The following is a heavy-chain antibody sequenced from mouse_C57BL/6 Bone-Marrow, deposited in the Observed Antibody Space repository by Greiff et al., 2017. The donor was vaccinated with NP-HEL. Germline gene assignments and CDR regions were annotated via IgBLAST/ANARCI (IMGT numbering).Heavy chain of an antibody. CDR2: IDPSDSYT. Sequence: QVQLQQPGAELVKPGASVKLSCKASGYTFTTYWMQWVKQRPGQGLEWIGEIDPSDSYTNYNQKFKGKATLTVEKSSSPAYMKLSSLKSEDSAVYYCARKAYYGRSYEFAYWGQGTLVTVSA. V-gene: IGHV1-50*01. D-gene: IGHD1-1*01. CDR3: ARKAYYGRSYEFAY. J-gene: IGHJ3*01. CDR1: GYTFTTYW.